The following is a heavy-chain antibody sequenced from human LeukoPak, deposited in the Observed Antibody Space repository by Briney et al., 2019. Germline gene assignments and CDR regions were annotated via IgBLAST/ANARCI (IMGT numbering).Heavy chain of an antibody. CDR1: GGPISSYY. D-gene: IGHD3-10*01. Sequence: SETLSLTCTVSGGPISSYYWSWLRQPPGKGLEWIGYIYYSGGTSYNPSLKIRVTISIDTSKNQFSLRLSSVTAADTAVYFCAREGHIWFGDLGNVWGEGTTVTVSS. J-gene: IGHJ6*04. V-gene: IGHV4-59*01. CDR3: AREGHIWFGDLGNV. CDR2: IYYSGGT.